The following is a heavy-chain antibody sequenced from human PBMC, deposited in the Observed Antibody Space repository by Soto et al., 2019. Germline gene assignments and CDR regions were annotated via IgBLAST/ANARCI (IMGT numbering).Heavy chain of an antibody. Sequence: QVQLVQSGAEVKKPGASVKVSCKASGYTFTSYDINWVRQATGQGLEWMGWMNPNSGNTGYAQKFQGRVTITADESTSTAYMELSSLRSEDTAVYYCAEVTDRVGATSWFDPWGQGTLVTVSS. V-gene: IGHV1-8*01. CDR2: MNPNSGNT. CDR3: AEVTDRVGATSWFDP. CDR1: GYTFTSYD. D-gene: IGHD1-26*01. J-gene: IGHJ5*02.